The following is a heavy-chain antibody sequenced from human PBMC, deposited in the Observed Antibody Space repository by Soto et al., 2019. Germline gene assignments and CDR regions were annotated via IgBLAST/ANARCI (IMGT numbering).Heavy chain of an antibody. CDR3: ARTIKPVNWFDP. CDR2: IWYDGSNK. Sequence: PGGSLRLSCAASGFTFSSYGMHWVRQAPGKGLEWVAVIWYDGSNKYYADSVKGRFTISRDNSKNTLYLQMNSLRAEDTAVYYCARTIKPVNWFDPWGQGTLVTVYS. J-gene: IGHJ5*02. CDR1: GFTFSSYG. V-gene: IGHV3-33*01.